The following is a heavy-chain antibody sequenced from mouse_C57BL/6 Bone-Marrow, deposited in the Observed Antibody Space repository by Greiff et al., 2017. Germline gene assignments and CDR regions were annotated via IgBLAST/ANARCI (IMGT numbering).Heavy chain of an antibody. V-gene: IGHV3-6*01. CDR2: ISYDGSN. CDR3: ASRGWLLPHWYFDV. D-gene: IGHD2-3*01. Sequence: ESGPGLVKPSQSLSLTCSVTGYSITSGYYWNWIRQFPGNKLEWMGYISYDGSNNYNPSLKNRISITRDTSKNQFFLKLNSVTTEDTATYYCASRGWLLPHWYFDVWGTGTTVTVSS. J-gene: IGHJ1*03. CDR1: GYSITSGYY.